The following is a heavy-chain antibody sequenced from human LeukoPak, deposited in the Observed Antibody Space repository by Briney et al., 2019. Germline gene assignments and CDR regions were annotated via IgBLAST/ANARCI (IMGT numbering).Heavy chain of an antibody. D-gene: IGHD6-19*01. V-gene: IGHV6-1*01. Sequence: SQTLSLTCAISGDSVTINSAAWNWIRQSPSRGLEWLGRANCRSKWYNDYAVSVKSRITIIPDTSKNQFSLQLNSVTPEDTAVYYCAREFPFIAVTATRAFDIWGQGQWSPSLQ. CDR1: GDSVTINSAA. J-gene: IGHJ3*02. CDR3: AREFPFIAVTATRAFDI. CDR2: ANCRSKWYN.